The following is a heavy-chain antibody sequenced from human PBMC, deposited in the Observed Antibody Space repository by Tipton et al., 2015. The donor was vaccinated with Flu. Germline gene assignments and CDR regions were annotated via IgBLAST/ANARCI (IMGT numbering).Heavy chain of an antibody. D-gene: IGHD2-15*01. Sequence: LRLSCAVSGYSISSGYYWGWIRQPPGRGLEWIGHIYYSGSTNYNPSLKSRATMSVDTSKNQFSLKLTSVTAADTAFYYCARRYCNAGACYYLDYWGQGTLVTVSS. V-gene: IGHV4-38-2*01. J-gene: IGHJ4*02. CDR3: ARRYCNAGACYYLDY. CDR1: GYSISSGYY. CDR2: IYYSGST.